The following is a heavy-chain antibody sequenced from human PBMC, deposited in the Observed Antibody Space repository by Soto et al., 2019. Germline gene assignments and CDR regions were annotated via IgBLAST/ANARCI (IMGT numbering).Heavy chain of an antibody. CDR2: IYYSGST. Sequence: SEALSLTCTVSGGSISSGGYYWSWIRQHPGKGLEWIGYIYYSGSTYYNPSLKSRVTISVDTSKNQFSLKLSSVTAADTAVYYCARSPYVSVVTPAWFDPWGQGTLVTVSS. V-gene: IGHV4-31*03. D-gene: IGHD2-21*02. J-gene: IGHJ5*02. CDR1: GGSISSGGYY. CDR3: ARSPYVSVVTPAWFDP.